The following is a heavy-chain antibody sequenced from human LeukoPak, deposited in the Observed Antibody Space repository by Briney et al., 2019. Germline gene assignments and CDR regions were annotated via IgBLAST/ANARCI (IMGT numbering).Heavy chain of an antibody. D-gene: IGHD6-19*01. CDR1: GFIFSSYE. CDR2: ISSSGSSI. Sequence: PGGSLRLSCAASGFIFSSYEMNWVRQAPGKGPEWVSYISSSGSSIYYADSVKGRFTISRDNAENSLYLQVNSLRAEDTAIYYCARPLRGSLTVDGTNSYMDVWGKGTTVTVSS. V-gene: IGHV3-48*03. J-gene: IGHJ6*03. CDR3: ARPLRGSLTVDGTNSYMDV.